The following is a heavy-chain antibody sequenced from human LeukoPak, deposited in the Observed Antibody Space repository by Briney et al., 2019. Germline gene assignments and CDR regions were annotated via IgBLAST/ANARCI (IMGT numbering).Heavy chain of an antibody. Sequence: GSLRLSCAASGFTFSTYWMSWIRHPPGKGLEWIGEINHSGSTNYNPSLKSRVTISVDTSKNQFSLKLSSVTAADTAVYYCARGGYNSRRDNWFDPWGQGTLVTVSS. V-gene: IGHV4-34*01. CDR2: INHSGST. D-gene: IGHD5-12*01. CDR3: ARGGYNSRRDNWFDP. J-gene: IGHJ5*02. CDR1: GFTFSTYW.